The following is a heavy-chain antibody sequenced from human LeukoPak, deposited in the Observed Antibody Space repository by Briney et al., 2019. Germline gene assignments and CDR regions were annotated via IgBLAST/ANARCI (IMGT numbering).Heavy chain of an antibody. J-gene: IGHJ4*02. CDR2: INHSGST. Sequence: SETLSLTCAVYGGSFSGYYWSWIRQPPGKGLEWIGEINHSGSTNYNPSLKSRVTISVDTSKNQFSLKVSSVTAADTAVYYCARHRRQQLVFGYWGQGTLVTVSS. CDR1: GGSFSGYY. CDR3: ARHRRQQLVFGY. V-gene: IGHV4-34*01. D-gene: IGHD6-13*01.